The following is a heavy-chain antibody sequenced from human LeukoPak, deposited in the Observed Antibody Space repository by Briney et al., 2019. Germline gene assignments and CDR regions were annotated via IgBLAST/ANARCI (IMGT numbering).Heavy chain of an antibody. CDR1: GFTFTSYS. CDR3: AKVRAPSGWFNSDY. D-gene: IGHD6-19*01. J-gene: IGHJ4*02. CDR2: ISGSGDST. V-gene: IGHV3-23*01. Sequence: GGSLRLSCAASGFTFTSYSMNWVRQAPGKGLEWVSGISGSGDSTYYADSVKGRFTISRDNSKNTLFLQMNSLRAEDTAAYYCAKVRAPSGWFNSDYWGQGTLVTVSS.